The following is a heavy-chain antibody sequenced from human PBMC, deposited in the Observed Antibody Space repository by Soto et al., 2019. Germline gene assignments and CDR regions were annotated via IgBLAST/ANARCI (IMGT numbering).Heavy chain of an antibody. V-gene: IGHV3-23*01. Sequence: GGSLRLSCAASGFTFSSYAMSWVRQAPGKGLEWVSVISGSGGSTYYADSVKGRFTISRDNSRNTLYLQMNSLRAEGTAVYYCAKCSPRYSSGLKAYYFDYWGQGTLVTVSS. CDR1: GFTFSSYA. D-gene: IGHD6-19*01. J-gene: IGHJ4*02. CDR3: AKCSPRYSSGLKAYYFDY. CDR2: ISGSGGST.